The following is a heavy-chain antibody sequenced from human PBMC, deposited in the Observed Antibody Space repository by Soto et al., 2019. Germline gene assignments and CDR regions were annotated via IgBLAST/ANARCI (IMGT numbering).Heavy chain of an antibody. J-gene: IGHJ5*02. CDR2: ITGSSDSI. V-gene: IGHV3-21*01. Sequence: GGSLILSCAASGFTFSTYTMNWVRQAPGKGLEWVSSITGSSDSIYYADSLKGRFTISRDNAKNSLFLQMSRLRAEDTAVYYCARGSVIATFSWGQGTLVTVSS. CDR1: GFTFSTYT. CDR3: ARGSVIATFS. D-gene: IGHD2-21*01.